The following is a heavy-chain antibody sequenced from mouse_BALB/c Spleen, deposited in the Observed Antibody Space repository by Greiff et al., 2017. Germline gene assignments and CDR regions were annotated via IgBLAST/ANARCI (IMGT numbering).Heavy chain of an antibody. CDR3: AREGNWDLFAY. CDR1: GYTFTSYV. V-gene: IGHV1-14*01. J-gene: IGHJ3*01. D-gene: IGHD4-1*01. CDR2: INPYNDGT. Sequence: VQLQQSGPELVKPGASVKMSCKASGYTFTSYVMHWVKQKPGQGLEWIGYINPYNDGTKYNEKFKGKATLTSDKSSSTAYMELSSLTSEDSAVYYCAREGNWDLFAYWGQGTLVTVSA.